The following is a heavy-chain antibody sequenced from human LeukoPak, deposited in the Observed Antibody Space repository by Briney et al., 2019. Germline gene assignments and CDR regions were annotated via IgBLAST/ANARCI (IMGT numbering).Heavy chain of an antibody. CDR1: GYTFTSYD. CDR3: AREGYYDTSGYYYMNV. D-gene: IGHD3-22*01. J-gene: IGHJ6*03. Sequence: ASVKVSCKASGYTFTSYDINWVRQATGQGLEWMGWMNPNSGNTGYAQKFQGRVTMTRNTSISTAYMELSSLRSEDTAVYYCAREGYYDTSGYYYMNVWGKGTTVTVSS. V-gene: IGHV1-8*01. CDR2: MNPNSGNT.